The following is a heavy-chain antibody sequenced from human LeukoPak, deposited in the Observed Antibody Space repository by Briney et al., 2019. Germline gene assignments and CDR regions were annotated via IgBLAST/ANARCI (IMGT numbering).Heavy chain of an antibody. V-gene: IGHV3-64*01. CDR2: IGSNGGST. CDR3: AKYQGWYGSSPAQFYSDY. D-gene: IGHD6-13*01. J-gene: IGHJ4*02. Sequence: GGFLRLSCAASGFTFSSYAMHWVRQAPGKGLEYVSAIGSNGGSTYYANSVKGRFTISRDNSKNTLYLQMNSLRADDTAVYYCAKYQGWYGSSPAQFYSDYWGQGTLVTVSS. CDR1: GFTFSSYA.